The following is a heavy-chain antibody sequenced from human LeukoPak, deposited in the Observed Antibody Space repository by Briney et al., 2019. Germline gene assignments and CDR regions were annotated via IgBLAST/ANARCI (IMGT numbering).Heavy chain of an antibody. CDR2: IYYSGST. V-gene: IGHV4-30-4*01. CDR3: ARDAILSGYPLDY. Sequence: SQTLSLTCTVSGGSISSGDYYWSWIRQPPGKGREWIGYIYYSGSTYYNPSLKSRVTISVDTSKNQFSLKLSSVTAADTAVYYCARDAILSGYPLDYWGQGTLVTVSS. CDR1: GGSISSGDYY. J-gene: IGHJ4*02. D-gene: IGHD3-9*01.